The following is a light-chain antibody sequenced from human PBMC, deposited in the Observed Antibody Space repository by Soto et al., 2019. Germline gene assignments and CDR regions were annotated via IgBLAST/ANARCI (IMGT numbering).Light chain of an antibody. V-gene: IGKV3-20*01. CDR2: GAS. CDR1: QSVSDSY. Sequence: EIVLTQSPGTLSLSPGERATLSCRASQSVSDSYLAWYQQKPGQAPRLLIYGASSRATGIPDRFSGSGSGTDFTLTISRLEPEDFAVYYCHLYGRSTPRTFGQGTQVEIK. J-gene: IGKJ2*01. CDR3: HLYGRSTPRT.